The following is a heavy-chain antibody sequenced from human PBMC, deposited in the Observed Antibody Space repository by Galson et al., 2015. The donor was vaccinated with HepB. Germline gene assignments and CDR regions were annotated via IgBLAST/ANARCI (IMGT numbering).Heavy chain of an antibody. CDR3: ARQMGYSHGNNYYYYMDV. CDR2: IDPSDSCT. J-gene: IGHJ6*03. D-gene: IGHD5-18*01. CDR1: GSSFPSYW. Sequence: QSGAEVKKPGESLRISCKGSGSSFPSYWISWVRQMPGKGLEWMGRIDPSDSCTNYSPSFQGHVTISADKSISTAYLQWSSLKASDTAMYYCARQMGYSHGNNYYYYMDVWGKGTTVTVSS. V-gene: IGHV5-10-1*01.